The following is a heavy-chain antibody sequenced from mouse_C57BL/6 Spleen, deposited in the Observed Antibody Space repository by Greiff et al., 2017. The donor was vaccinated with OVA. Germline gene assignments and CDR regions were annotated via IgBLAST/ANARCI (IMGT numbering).Heavy chain of an antibody. Sequence: QVQLQQSGAELARPGASVKLSCKASGYTFTSYGISWVKQRTGQGLEWIGEIYPRSGNTYYNEKLKGKATLTADKSSSTAYMELRSLTSEDSAVYFCARFDGYYDAMDYWGQGTSVTVSS. CDR3: ARFDGYYDAMDY. J-gene: IGHJ4*01. V-gene: IGHV1-81*01. CDR1: GYTFTSYG. D-gene: IGHD2-3*01. CDR2: IYPRSGNT.